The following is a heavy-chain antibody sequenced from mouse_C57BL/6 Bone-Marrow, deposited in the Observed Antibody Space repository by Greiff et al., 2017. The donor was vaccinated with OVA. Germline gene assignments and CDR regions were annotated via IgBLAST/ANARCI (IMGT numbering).Heavy chain of an antibody. V-gene: IGHV1-52*01. J-gene: IGHJ1*03. CDR2: IDPSDSET. D-gene: IGHD2-4*01. Sequence: QVQLQQPGAELVRPGSSVKLSCKASGYTFTSYWMHWVKQRPIQGLEWIGNIDPSDSETHYNQKFKDKATLTVDKSSSTAYMQLSSLTSEDSAVYYGARSEGIYYDYVGYFDVWGTGTTVTVSS. CDR1: GYTFTSYW. CDR3: ARSEGIYYDYVGYFDV.